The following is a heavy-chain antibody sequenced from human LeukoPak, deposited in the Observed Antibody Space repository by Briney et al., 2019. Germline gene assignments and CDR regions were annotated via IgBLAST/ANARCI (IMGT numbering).Heavy chain of an antibody. Sequence: PSETLSLTCTVSGGSISSSSYYWGWIRQPPGKGLEWIGSIYYSGSTYYNPSLKSRVALSVDTSKNQFSLKLSSVTATDTAVYYCARGAHYYGSGSNSYDVNAFDIWGQGTMVTVSS. CDR1: GGSISSSSYY. D-gene: IGHD3-10*01. V-gene: IGHV4-39*07. CDR3: ARGAHYYGSGSNSYDVNAFDI. J-gene: IGHJ3*02. CDR2: IYYSGST.